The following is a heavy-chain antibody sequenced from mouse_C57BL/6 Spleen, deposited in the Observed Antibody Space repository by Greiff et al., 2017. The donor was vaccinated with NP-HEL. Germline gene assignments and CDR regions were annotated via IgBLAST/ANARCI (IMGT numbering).Heavy chain of an antibody. CDR1: GYTFTEYT. Sequence: VQLQQSGAELVKPGASVKLSCKASGYTFTEYTIHWVKQRSGQGLEWIGVINPGSGGTNYNEKFKGKATLTADKSSSTAYMQLSSLTSEDSAVYFCARRQLGRAMDYWGQGTSVTVSS. J-gene: IGHJ4*01. V-gene: IGHV1-54*01. CDR3: ARRQLGRAMDY. D-gene: IGHD4-1*02. CDR2: INPGSGGT.